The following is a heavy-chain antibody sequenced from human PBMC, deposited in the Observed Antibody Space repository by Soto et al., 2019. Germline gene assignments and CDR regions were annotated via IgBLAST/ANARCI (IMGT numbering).Heavy chain of an antibody. J-gene: IGHJ4*02. CDR2: ISWDGGST. CDR1: GFTFDDYT. D-gene: IGHD2-2*02. Sequence: GSLRLSCGASGFTFDDYTMHWVRQAPGKGLEWVSLISWDGGSTYYADSVKGRFTISRDNAKNSLYLQMNSLRAEDTAVYYCARACSSTSCYIFDYWGQGTLVTVSS. CDR3: ARACSSTSCYIFDY. V-gene: IGHV3-43*01.